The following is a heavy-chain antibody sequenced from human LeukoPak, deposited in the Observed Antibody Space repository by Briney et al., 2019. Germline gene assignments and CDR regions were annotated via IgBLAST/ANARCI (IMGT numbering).Heavy chain of an antibody. J-gene: IGHJ5*02. V-gene: IGHV4-39*07. CDR3: ARPITMVRWFDP. CDR2: IYYSGST. Sequence: PSETLSLTCAVSGGSISSSSYYWGWIRQPPGKGLEWIGSIYYSGSTYYNPSLKSRVTISVDTSKNQFSLKLSSVTAADTAVYYCARPITMVRWFDPWGQGTLVTVSS. D-gene: IGHD3-10*01. CDR1: GGSISSSSYY.